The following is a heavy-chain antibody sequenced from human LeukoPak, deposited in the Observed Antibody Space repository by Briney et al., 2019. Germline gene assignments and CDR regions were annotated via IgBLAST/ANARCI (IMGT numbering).Heavy chain of an antibody. CDR3: ASDLQQLALFDY. Sequence: GGSLRLSCAASGFTFSSYSMNWVRQAPGKGLEWVSSISSSSSYIYYADSVKGRFTISRDNAKNSLYLQMNSLRAEDTAVYYCASDLQQLALFDYWGQGTLVTVSS. CDR2: ISSSSSYI. D-gene: IGHD6-13*01. V-gene: IGHV3-21*01. J-gene: IGHJ4*02. CDR1: GFTFSSYS.